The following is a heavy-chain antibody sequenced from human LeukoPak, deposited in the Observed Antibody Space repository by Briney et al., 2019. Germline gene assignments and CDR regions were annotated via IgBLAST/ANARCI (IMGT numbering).Heavy chain of an antibody. Sequence: ASVTVSCTASGYTFTVYYMHWVRQAPGQGLEWMGWINPNSGGTNYAQKFQGRVTMTRDTSISTAYMELSRLRSDDTAVYYCARERYRSSPSPYFQHWGQGTLVTVSS. J-gene: IGHJ1*01. V-gene: IGHV1-2*02. CDR2: INPNSGGT. CDR3: ARERYRSSPSPYFQH. D-gene: IGHD6-6*01. CDR1: GYTFTVYY.